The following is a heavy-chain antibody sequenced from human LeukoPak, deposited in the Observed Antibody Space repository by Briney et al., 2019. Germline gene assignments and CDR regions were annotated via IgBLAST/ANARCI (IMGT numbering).Heavy chain of an antibody. D-gene: IGHD3-3*01. CDR2: ISGSGGST. V-gene: IGHV3-23*01. Sequence: GGSLRPSCAASGFTFSSYAMSWVRQAPGKGLEWVSAISGSGGSTYYADSVKGRFTISRDNSKNTLYLQMNSLRAEDTAVYYCAKDLYYDFWSGYYTGISFWGQGTLVTVSS. CDR1: GFTFSSYA. J-gene: IGHJ4*02. CDR3: AKDLYYDFWSGYYTGISF.